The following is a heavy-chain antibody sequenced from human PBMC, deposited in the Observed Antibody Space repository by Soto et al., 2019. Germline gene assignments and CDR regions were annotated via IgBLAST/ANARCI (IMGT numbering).Heavy chain of an antibody. D-gene: IGHD4-17*01. J-gene: IGHJ4*02. CDR3: ARPTQTRAFDY. CDR2: INAGNGNT. V-gene: IGHV1-3*01. Sequence: ASVKVSCKASGYTLTSYAMHWLRQAPGQRLEWMGWINAGNGNTKYSQKFQGRVTITRDTSASTAYMELSSLRSEDTAVYYCARPTQTRAFDYWGQGTLVTVSS. CDR1: GYTLTSYA.